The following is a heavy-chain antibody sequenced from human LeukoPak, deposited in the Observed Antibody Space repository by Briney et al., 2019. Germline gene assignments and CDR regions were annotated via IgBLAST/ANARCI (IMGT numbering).Heavy chain of an antibody. CDR3: AKDGGLWVSAHWGDS. V-gene: IGHV3-23*01. D-gene: IGHD7-27*01. CDR1: GFTFSSYT. Sequence: GGSLRLSCTASGFTFSSYTMTWVRQAPGKGPKWVSTITTGDGNTYYADSVKGRFTVSRDDSKNTLYLQMNSLRAEDTAVYYCAKDGGLWVSAHWGDSWGRGTLVTVSS. J-gene: IGHJ4*02. CDR2: ITTGDGNT.